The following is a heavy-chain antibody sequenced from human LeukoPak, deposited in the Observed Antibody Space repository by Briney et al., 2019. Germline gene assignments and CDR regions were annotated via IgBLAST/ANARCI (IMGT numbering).Heavy chain of an antibody. V-gene: IGHV3-30*03. J-gene: IGHJ4*02. CDR2: ISFDGRNT. D-gene: IGHD3-22*01. Sequence: GGSLSLSCAVSRFTFNFLVMPWVRQAPGKGLEGVAVISFDGRNTYYTDSVRGRVTISRDNSRVTLYLQMSTLTIEDTAVYYCRAATRYLDYYYGYWGRGTLVTVSS. CDR1: RFTFNFLV. CDR3: RAATRYLDYYYGY.